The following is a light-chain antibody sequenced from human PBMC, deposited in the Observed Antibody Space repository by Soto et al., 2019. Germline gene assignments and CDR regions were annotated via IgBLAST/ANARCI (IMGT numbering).Light chain of an antibody. CDR1: QGVTSNH. J-gene: IGKJ2*01. V-gene: IGKV3-20*01. Sequence: ENVLTQSPGTVSLSPGERATLSCRASQGVTSNHLAWYQQKPGQAPRLLIYGVFNRATGIPDRFSGSGSGTDFTLTITRLEPEYSAVYFCQHYDGSPRTFGQGTKLEIK. CDR2: GVF. CDR3: QHYDGSPRT.